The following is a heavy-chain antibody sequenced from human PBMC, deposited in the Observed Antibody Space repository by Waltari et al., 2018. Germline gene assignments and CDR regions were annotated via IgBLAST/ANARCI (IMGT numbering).Heavy chain of an antibody. Sequence: VQLVQSGGGLVQPGGSQRLSCIGSGFPFGSFWLSWVRQAPGKGLEGVANIKQDGSEEYYVDSVKGRFTISRDNAKKSLYLQMNSLRVEDTAVYYCARPPPGVVADAYDYWGQGTLVTVSS. CDR1: GFPFGSFW. CDR3: ARPPPGVVADAYDY. CDR2: IKQDGSEE. D-gene: IGHD2-15*01. V-gene: IGHV3-7*01. J-gene: IGHJ4*02.